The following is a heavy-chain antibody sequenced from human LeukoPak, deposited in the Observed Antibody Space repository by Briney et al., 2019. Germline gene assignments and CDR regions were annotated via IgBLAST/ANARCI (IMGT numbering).Heavy chain of an antibody. CDR1: GFTFSDHY. D-gene: IGHD2-15*01. CDR2: IYSGGST. CDR3: ARGLSLGCSGGSCYSGEAFDI. Sequence: GGSLRLSCTVSGFTFSDHYMSWVRQAPGKGLEWVSVIYSGGSTYYADSVKGRFTISRDNSKNTLYLQMNSLRAEDTAVYYCARGLSLGCSGGSCYSGEAFDIWGQGTMVTVSS. V-gene: IGHV3-66*01. J-gene: IGHJ3*02.